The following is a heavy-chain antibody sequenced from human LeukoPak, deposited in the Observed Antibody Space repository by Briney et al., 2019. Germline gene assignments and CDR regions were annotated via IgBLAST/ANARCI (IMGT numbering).Heavy chain of an antibody. CDR2: ITSVGGNK. V-gene: IGHV3-30-3*01. Sequence: GESLRLSCAASGFSFRSYAMHWVRQAPGKGLEWVAVITSVGGNKYYTDSVKGRFTISRDDSRSTVYVHVDSLRVEDAAIYYCARGRKDSSSARYYFDSWGQGTLVTVSS. D-gene: IGHD6-19*01. J-gene: IGHJ4*02. CDR1: GFSFRSYA. CDR3: ARGRKDSSSARYYFDS.